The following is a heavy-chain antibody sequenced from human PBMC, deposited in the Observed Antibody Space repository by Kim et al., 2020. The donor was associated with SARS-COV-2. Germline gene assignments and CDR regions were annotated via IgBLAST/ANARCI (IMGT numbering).Heavy chain of an antibody. D-gene: IGHD3-22*01. CDR1: GGSISSYY. CDR3: ARDGDYYDSSGYYDQAFDI. J-gene: IGHJ3*02. CDR2: IYYSGST. Sequence: SETLSLTCTVSGGSISSYYWSWIRQPPGKGLEWIGYIYYSGSTNYNPSLKSRVTISVDTSKNQFSLKLSSVTAADTAVYYCARDGDYYDSSGYYDQAFDIWGQGTMVTVSS. V-gene: IGHV4-59*13.